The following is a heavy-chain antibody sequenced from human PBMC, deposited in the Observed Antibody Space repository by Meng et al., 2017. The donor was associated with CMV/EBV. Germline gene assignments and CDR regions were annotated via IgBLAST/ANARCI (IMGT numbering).Heavy chain of an antibody. CDR3: TTAGYYYDSSGYLYFDY. CDR1: GFAFSNAW. D-gene: IGHD3-22*01. V-gene: IGHV3-15*01. Sequence: GESLKISCAASGFAFSNAWMSWVRQAPGKGLEWVGRIKSKTDGGTTDYAAPVKGRFTISIDDSKNTLYLQMNSLKTEDTAVYYCTTAGYYYDSSGYLYFDYWGQGTLVTVSS. CDR2: IKSKTDGGTT. J-gene: IGHJ4*02.